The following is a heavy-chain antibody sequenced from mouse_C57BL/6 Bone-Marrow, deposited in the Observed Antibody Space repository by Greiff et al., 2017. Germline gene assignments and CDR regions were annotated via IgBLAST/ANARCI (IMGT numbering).Heavy chain of an antibody. CDR2: IDPSDSYT. Sequence: QVQLQQPGAELVKPGASVKLSCKASGYTFTSYWMQWVKQRPGQGLEWIGEIDPSDSYTNYNQKFKGKATLTVDTSSSTAYMQLSSLTSEDSAVYYCARRKKDYWGQGTTLTVSS. J-gene: IGHJ2*01. CDR1: GYTFTSYW. V-gene: IGHV1-50*01. CDR3: ARRKKDY.